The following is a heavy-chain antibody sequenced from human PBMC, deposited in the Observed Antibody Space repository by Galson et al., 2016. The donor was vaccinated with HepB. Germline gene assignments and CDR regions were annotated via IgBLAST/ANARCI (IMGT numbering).Heavy chain of an antibody. CDR3: AKEEGGWYGDWFDP. CDR1: GFTFSRSD. D-gene: IGHD6-19*01. CDR2: IGTGGDT. V-gene: IGHV3-13*04. J-gene: IGHJ5*02. Sequence: SLRLSCAASGFTFSRSDMHWVRQAAGKGLEWVSAIGTGGDTYYPGSVKGRFTISRDNSKNTLYLQMNSLRAEDTAVYHCAKEEGGWYGDWFDPWGQGTLVTVSS.